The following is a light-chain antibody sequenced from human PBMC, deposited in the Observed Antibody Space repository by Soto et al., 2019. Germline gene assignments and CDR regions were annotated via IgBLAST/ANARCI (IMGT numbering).Light chain of an antibody. V-gene: IGLV2-11*01. Sequence: QSALTQPRSVSGSPGQSVTISCTGTSSDVGGYYYVSWYQQHPGKAPKLMIYDVTKRPSGVPDRFSGSKSGNTASLTISGLQAEDEADYYGCSYAGRYTFVFGTGTKLTVL. CDR1: SSDVGGYYY. CDR3: CSYAGRYTFV. J-gene: IGLJ1*01. CDR2: DVT.